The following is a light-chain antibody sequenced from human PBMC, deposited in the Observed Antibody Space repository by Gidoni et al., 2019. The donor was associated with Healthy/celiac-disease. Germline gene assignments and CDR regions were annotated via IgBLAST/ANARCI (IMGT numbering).Light chain of an antibody. J-gene: IGLJ3*02. Sequence: SYVLTQPPSLSVAPGQTARITCGGNNMGSKSVHWYQQKPVQAPVLVVYDDSARPSGIPERFSGSNSGNTATLTISRVEAGDEADYYCQVWDSSSDHRVFGGGTKLTVL. CDR2: DDS. V-gene: IGLV3-21*02. CDR1: NMGSKS. CDR3: QVWDSSSDHRV.